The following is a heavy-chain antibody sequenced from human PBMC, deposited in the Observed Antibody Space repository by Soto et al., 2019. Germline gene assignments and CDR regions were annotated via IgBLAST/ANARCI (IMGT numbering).Heavy chain of an antibody. Sequence: SVKVSCKASGGTFSSYAISWVRQAPGQGLEWMGGIIPIFGTANYAQKFQGRVTITADESTSTAYMELSSLRSEDTAVYYCARGTVAAAGYYHYGMDVWGQGTTVTVSS. D-gene: IGHD6-13*01. V-gene: IGHV1-69*13. CDR2: IIPIFGTA. CDR3: ARGTVAAAGYYHYGMDV. J-gene: IGHJ6*02. CDR1: GGTFSSYA.